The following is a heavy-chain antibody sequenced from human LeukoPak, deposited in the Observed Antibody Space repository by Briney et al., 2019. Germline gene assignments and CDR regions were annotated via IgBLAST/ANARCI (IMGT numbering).Heavy chain of an antibody. J-gene: IGHJ4*02. V-gene: IGHV4-31*03. CDR2: IYYSGST. CDR3: ARVRDPLDY. Sequence: SETLSLPCTVSGDSISSGGYYWRWIRQHPGKGLEWIGYIYYSGSTYSNPSLKSRLTISVDTSKNQFSLKLSSVTAADTAVYYCARVRDPLDYWGQGTLVTVSS. D-gene: IGHD3-10*01. CDR1: GDSISSGGYY.